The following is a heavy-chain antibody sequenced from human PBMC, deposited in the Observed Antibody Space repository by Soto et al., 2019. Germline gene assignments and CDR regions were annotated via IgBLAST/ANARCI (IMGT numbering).Heavy chain of an antibody. CDR2: ISAYNGNT. J-gene: IGHJ4*02. V-gene: IGHV1-18*01. CDR3: ARDPYSASGSYLDY. D-gene: IGHD3-10*01. Sequence: ASVKVSCKASGYTFTSYGVTWVRQAPGQGLEWMAWISAYNGNTNYPQKLQGRLTLTTDSSTSTAYMELRSLRSDGTAVYYCARDPYSASGSYLDYWGQGTLVTVSS. CDR1: GYTFTSYG.